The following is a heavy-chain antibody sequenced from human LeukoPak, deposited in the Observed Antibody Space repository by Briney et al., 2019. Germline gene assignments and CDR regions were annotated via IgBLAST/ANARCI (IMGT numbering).Heavy chain of an antibody. V-gene: IGHV4-30-4*08. D-gene: IGHD5-12*01. CDR3: ARGKYRIPFDF. J-gene: IGHJ4*02. Sequence: SETLSLTCNVSGGSINSGDYSWSWIRQTPGKGLEWIGYISSSGTTYYNPSLRSRVTISLYTSKNQFSLNLSSVTAADTAVYYGARGKYRIPFDFGGGGPRVTVSS. CDR1: GGSINSGDYS. CDR2: ISSSGTT.